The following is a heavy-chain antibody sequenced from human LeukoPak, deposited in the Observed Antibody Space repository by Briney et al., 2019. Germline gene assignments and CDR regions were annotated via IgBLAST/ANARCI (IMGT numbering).Heavy chain of an antibody. CDR1: GFTFSSYG. J-gene: IGHJ4*02. Sequence: GGSLRLSCAASGFTFSSYGMHWVRQAPGKGLEWVAVIWYDGSNKYYADSVKGRFTISRDNSKNTLYLQMNSLRAEDTAVYYCARAQSYYDSSGYPIDYWGQGTLVTVSS. CDR2: IWYDGSNK. D-gene: IGHD3-22*01. V-gene: IGHV3-33*01. CDR3: ARAQSYYDSSGYPIDY.